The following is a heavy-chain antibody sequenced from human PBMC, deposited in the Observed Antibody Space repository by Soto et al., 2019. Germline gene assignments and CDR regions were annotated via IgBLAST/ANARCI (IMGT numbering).Heavy chain of an antibody. V-gene: IGHV3-74*01. D-gene: IGHD2-21*01. J-gene: IGHJ5*02. CDR2: INSDGSST. CDR3: ARVPRRRWWCSTDHNRFAP. Sequence: GESLILSCAASGFTFSSYWMHWVRQAPGKGLVWVSRINSDGSSTSYADSVKGRFTISRDNAKNTLYLQMNSLRAEDTAVYYCARVPRRRWWCSTDHNRFAPWGQGTFVTGSA. CDR1: GFTFSSYW.